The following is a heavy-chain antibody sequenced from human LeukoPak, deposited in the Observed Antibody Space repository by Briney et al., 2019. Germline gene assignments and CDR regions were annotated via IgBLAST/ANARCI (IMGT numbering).Heavy chain of an antibody. D-gene: IGHD4-17*01. CDR3: AREGSYGDYYYYYGMDV. V-gene: IGHV4-39*07. Sequence: SETLSLTCTVSGGSISSSSYYWGWIRQPPGKGLEWIGSIYYSGSTYYNPSLKSRVTISVDTSKNQFSLKLSSVTAVDTAVYYCAREGSYGDYYYYYGMDVWGQGTTVTVSS. J-gene: IGHJ6*02. CDR1: GGSISSSSYY. CDR2: IYYSGST.